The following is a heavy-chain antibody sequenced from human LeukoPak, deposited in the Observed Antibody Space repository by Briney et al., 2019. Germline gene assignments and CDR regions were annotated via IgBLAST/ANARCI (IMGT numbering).Heavy chain of an antibody. CDR1: GFTFSTYS. CDR3: ARDPHALDY. CDR2: ISYTNSI. Sequence: GGSLRLSCAASGFTFSTYSMNWVRQAPGKGLEWVSYISYTNSIYYAESVQGRFTISRDNAKNSLYLQMNSLRAEDTAVYYCARDPHALDYWGQGTLVTVSS. J-gene: IGHJ4*02. V-gene: IGHV3-48*01.